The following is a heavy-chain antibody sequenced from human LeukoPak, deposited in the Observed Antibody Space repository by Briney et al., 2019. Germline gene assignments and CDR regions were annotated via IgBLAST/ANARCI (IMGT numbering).Heavy chain of an antibody. CDR3: ARDYNRRITMTVVP. Sequence: GGSLRLSCAASGFTFSSYAMHWVRQAPGKGLEWVAVISYDGSNKYYADSVKGRFTISRDNSKNTLYLQMNSLRAEDTAVYYCARDYNRRITMTVVPWGQGTLVTVSS. V-gene: IGHV3-30-3*01. J-gene: IGHJ5*02. D-gene: IGHD3-22*01. CDR2: ISYDGSNK. CDR1: GFTFSSYA.